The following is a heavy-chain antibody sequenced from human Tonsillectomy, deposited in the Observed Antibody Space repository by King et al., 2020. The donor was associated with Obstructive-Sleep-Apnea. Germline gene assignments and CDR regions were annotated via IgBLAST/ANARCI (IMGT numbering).Heavy chain of an antibody. CDR2: INSDGSGT. CDR3: ARPSLTTVPYFDY. J-gene: IGHJ4*02. CDR1: GFTFISYW. V-gene: IGHV3-74*01. Sequence: VQLVESGGGLVQPGGSLRLSCAASGFTFISYWMHWVRQAPGKGLVWVSRINSDGSGTSYADSVKGRFTISRDNAKNTLYLQVNSLRAEDTAVYYCARPSLTTVPYFDYWGQGTLVTVSS. D-gene: IGHD4-17*01.